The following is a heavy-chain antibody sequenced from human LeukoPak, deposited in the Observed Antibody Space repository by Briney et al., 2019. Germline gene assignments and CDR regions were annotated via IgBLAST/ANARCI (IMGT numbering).Heavy chain of an antibody. Sequence: SETLSLTCTVSGGSISSRSYYWGCIRQPPGTGLEWIGSIYYSGSTYYNPSLKSRVTISVDTSKNQFSLKLSSVTAADTAVYYCARHMRSYYDFWSGPVVFDPWGQGTLVTVSS. J-gene: IGHJ5*02. CDR1: GGSISSRSYY. CDR2: IYYSGST. CDR3: ARHMRSYYDFWSGPVVFDP. D-gene: IGHD3-3*01. V-gene: IGHV4-39*01.